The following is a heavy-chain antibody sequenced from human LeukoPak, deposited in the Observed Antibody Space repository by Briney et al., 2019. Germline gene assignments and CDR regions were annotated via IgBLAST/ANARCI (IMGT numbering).Heavy chain of an antibody. CDR3: TKDARTCHSSGCWKPSDF. CDR2: IDSDGTAT. Sequence: GGSLRLSCAASGFNFRSYWMHWVRQPPGKGPVWVSRIDSDGTATYAYSVKGRFTISRDNANNMLYLQMNSLRADDTAVYYCTKDARTCHSSGCWKPSDFWGQGALVTVSS. D-gene: IGHD3-22*01. V-gene: IGHV3-74*01. J-gene: IGHJ4*02. CDR1: GFNFRSYW.